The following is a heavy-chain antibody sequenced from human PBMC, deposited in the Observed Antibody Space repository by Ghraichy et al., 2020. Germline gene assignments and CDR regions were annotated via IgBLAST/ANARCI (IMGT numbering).Heavy chain of an antibody. CDR2: IYYSGST. CDR1: GGSISSYY. CDR3: ARNYYDSSGYYGVLDY. Sequence: SQTLSLTCTVSGGSISSYYWSWIRQPPGKGLEWIGYIYYSGSTNYNPSLKSRVTISVDTSKNQFSLKLSSVTAADTAVYYCARNYYDSSGYYGVLDYWGQGTLVTVSS. D-gene: IGHD3-22*01. J-gene: IGHJ4*02. V-gene: IGHV4-59*01.